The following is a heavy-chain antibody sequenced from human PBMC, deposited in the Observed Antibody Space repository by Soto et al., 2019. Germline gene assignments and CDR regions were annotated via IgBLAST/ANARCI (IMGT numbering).Heavy chain of an antibody. Sequence: QVQLQELGPGLVKPSQTLSLTCTVSGGSISSGDYYWSWIRQPPGKGLEWIGYIYYSGSTYYNPSLKSRVTISVDTSKNQFSLKLSSVTAADTAVYYCARGQYQLLTLYYYGMDVWGQGTTVTVSS. D-gene: IGHD2-2*01. CDR3: ARGQYQLLTLYYYGMDV. J-gene: IGHJ6*02. CDR2: IYYSGST. CDR1: GGSISSGDYY. V-gene: IGHV4-30-4*01.